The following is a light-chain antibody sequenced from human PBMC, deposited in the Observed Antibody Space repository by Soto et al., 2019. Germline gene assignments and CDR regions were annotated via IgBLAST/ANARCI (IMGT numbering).Light chain of an antibody. CDR3: QSYDSSLSGVV. J-gene: IGLJ3*02. Sequence: QSVLTQPPSVSGAPGQRVTISCTGISSTIGAGYDVHWYQQLPGTAPKLLIYGNSNRPSGVPDRFSGSKSGTSASLAITGLEAEDEADYDCQSYDSSLSGVVFGGGTKLTVL. V-gene: IGLV1-40*01. CDR1: SSTIGAGYD. CDR2: GNS.